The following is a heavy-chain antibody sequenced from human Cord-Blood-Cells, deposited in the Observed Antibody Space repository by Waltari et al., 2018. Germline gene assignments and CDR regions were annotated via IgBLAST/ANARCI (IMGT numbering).Heavy chain of an antibody. Sequence: QVQLQESGPGLVTPSETLSLTCTVSGGSVSSGSYYWRWIRQPPGKGLEWIGYIYYRGSTNYNPPLKSRATISVDTSKNQFSLKLSSVTAADTAVYYCARGRGGVRGVLPNHNWFDPWGQGTLVTVSS. CDR2: IYYRGST. CDR3: ARGRGGVRGVLPNHNWFDP. CDR1: GGSVSSGSYY. D-gene: IGHD3-10*01. V-gene: IGHV4-61*01. J-gene: IGHJ5*02.